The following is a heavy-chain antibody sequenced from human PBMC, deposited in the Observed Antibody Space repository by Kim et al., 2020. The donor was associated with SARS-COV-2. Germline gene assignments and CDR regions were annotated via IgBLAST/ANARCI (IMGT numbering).Heavy chain of an antibody. Sequence: SETLSLTCTVSGYSISSGYYWGWIRQPPGKGLEWIGSIYHSGSTYYNPSLKSRVTISVDTSKNQFSLKLSSVTAADTAVYYCARGGPTSSILRFDPWGQGTLVTVSS. D-gene: IGHD6-6*01. J-gene: IGHJ5*02. CDR1: GYSISSGYY. CDR3: ARGGPTSSILRFDP. CDR2: IYHSGST. V-gene: IGHV4-38-2*02.